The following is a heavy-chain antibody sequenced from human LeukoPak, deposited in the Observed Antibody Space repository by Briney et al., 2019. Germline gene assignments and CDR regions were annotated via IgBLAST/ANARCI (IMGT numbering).Heavy chain of an antibody. Sequence: SETLSLTCTVSGGSISSYYWSWIRQPPGKGLEWIGYIYYSGSTNYNPSLKSRVTISVDTFKNQFSLKLSSVTAADTAVYYCARQAGELRYFDWLFGPFDYWGQGTLVTVSS. J-gene: IGHJ4*02. CDR2: IYYSGST. V-gene: IGHV4-59*08. CDR3: ARQAGELRYFDWLFGPFDY. CDR1: GGSISSYY. D-gene: IGHD3-9*01.